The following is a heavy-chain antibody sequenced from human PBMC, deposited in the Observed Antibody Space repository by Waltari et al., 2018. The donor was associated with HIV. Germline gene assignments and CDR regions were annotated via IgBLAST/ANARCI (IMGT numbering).Heavy chain of an antibody. Sequence: QLPLVQSGAEVKKPGASVKVSCKTSGSTFPSFDLNWVRLATGQGLEWMGRMNPNSGNTGYAQKFQGRVTMTRNTSISTAYMELSSLRSEDTAVYYCARSGVTTVTLNAFDIWGQGTMVTVSS. CDR2: MNPNSGNT. J-gene: IGHJ3*02. CDR3: ARSGVTTVTLNAFDI. V-gene: IGHV1-8*01. CDR1: GSTFPSFD. D-gene: IGHD4-17*01.